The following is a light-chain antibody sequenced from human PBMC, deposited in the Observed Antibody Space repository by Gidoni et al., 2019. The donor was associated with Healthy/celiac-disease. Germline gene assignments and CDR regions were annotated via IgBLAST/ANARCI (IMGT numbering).Light chain of an antibody. Sequence: SYELTQPPSVSVSPGQTARITCSGDALPKQYAYWYQQKPGQAPVLVIYKDSGRPSGIPGRFSGSSSGTTVTLTISGVQAEDEADYYCQSADSSGTYPVVFGGGTKLTVL. CDR1: ALPKQY. V-gene: IGLV3-25*03. CDR3: QSADSSGTYPVV. J-gene: IGLJ2*01. CDR2: KDS.